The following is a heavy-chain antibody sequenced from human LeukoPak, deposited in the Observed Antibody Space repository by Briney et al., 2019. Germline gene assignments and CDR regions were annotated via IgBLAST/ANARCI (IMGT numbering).Heavy chain of an antibody. D-gene: IGHD3-10*02. CDR3: ARGSFFRYVRGVIPHYYFDY. Sequence: PSETLSLTCTVSGYSISSGYYWGWIRQPPGKGLEWIGSIYHSGSTNYNPSLKSRVTISVDTSKNQFSLKLSSVTAADTAVYYCARGSFFRYVRGVIPHYYFDYWGQGTLVTVSS. CDR1: GYSISSGYY. J-gene: IGHJ4*02. CDR2: IYHSGST. V-gene: IGHV4-38-2*02.